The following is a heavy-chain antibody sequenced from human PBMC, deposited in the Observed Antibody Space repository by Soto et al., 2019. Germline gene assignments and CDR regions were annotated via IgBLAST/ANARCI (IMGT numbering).Heavy chain of an antibody. V-gene: IGHV3-11*06. J-gene: IGHJ4*02. CDR3: ARGRGRAVGAI. Sequence: TGGSLRLSCAASGFTFSDYYMSWIRQAPGKGLEWVSYISSSSSYTNYADSVKGRFTISRDNAKNSLYLQMNSLRAEDTAVYYCARGRGRAVGAIWGQGTLVTVSS. D-gene: IGHD1-26*01. CDR1: GFTFSDYY. CDR2: ISSSSSYT.